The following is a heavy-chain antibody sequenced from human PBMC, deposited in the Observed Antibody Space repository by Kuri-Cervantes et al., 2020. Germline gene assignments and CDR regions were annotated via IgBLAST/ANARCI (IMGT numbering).Heavy chain of an antibody. CDR2: ISWNSGSI. D-gene: IGHD6-19*01. Sequence: LSLTCAASGFTFSSYSMIWVRQAPGKGLEWVSGISWNSGSIGYADSVKGRFTISRDNAKNSLYLQMNSLRAEDTALYYCAKAGYSSGWYGDWFDPWGQGTLVTVSS. CDR1: GFTFSSYS. CDR3: AKAGYSSGWYGDWFDP. V-gene: IGHV3-9*01. J-gene: IGHJ5*02.